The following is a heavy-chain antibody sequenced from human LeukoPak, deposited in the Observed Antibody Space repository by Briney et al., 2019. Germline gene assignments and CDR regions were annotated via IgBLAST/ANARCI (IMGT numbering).Heavy chain of an antibody. CDR3: ARLPGSFFDY. Sequence: PSETLSLTCTVSGGSISSYYWSWIRQSPGKGLEWIGYIYYSGSTNYNPSLKSRVTISVDTSKNQFSLKLSSVTAADTAVYYCARLPGSFFDYWGQGTLVTVSS. D-gene: IGHD3-10*01. CDR2: IYYSGST. J-gene: IGHJ4*02. V-gene: IGHV4-59*08. CDR1: GGSISSYY.